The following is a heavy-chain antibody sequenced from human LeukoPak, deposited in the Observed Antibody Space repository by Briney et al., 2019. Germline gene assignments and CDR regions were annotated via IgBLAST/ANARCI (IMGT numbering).Heavy chain of an antibody. D-gene: IGHD2-2*01. CDR2: ISSSGSTI. J-gene: IGHJ4*02. CDR3: AKDQADCSSSSSCYERGFDY. Sequence: GGSLRLSCAASGFTFSSYEMNWVRQAPGKGLEWVSYISSSGSTIYYADSVKGRFTISRDNSKNTLYLQMSSLRAEDTAVYYCAKDQADCSSSSSCYERGFDYWGQGTLVTVSS. CDR1: GFTFSSYE. V-gene: IGHV3-48*03.